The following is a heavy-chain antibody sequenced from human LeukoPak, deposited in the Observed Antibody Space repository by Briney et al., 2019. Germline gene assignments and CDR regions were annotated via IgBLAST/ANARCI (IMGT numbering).Heavy chain of an antibody. Sequence: SETLSLTCTVSGGSISSSSYYWGWIRQPPGKGLEWIGSIYTSGSTNYNPSLKSRVTISVDTSKNQFSLKLSSVTAADTAVYYCAREPSSSSYGYWGQGTLVTVSS. J-gene: IGHJ4*02. CDR1: GGSISSSSYY. CDR3: AREPSSSSYGY. D-gene: IGHD6-6*01. CDR2: IYTSGST. V-gene: IGHV4-39*07.